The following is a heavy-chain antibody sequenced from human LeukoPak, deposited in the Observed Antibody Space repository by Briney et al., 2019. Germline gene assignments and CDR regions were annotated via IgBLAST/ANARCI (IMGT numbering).Heavy chain of an antibody. CDR1: GGSFSGYY. J-gene: IGHJ4*02. CDR2: INHSGST. CDR3: ARGLHFDRGAVAIY. Sequence: SETLSLTCAVYGGSFSGYYWSEIRQPPGKGLEWIGEINHSGSTNYNPSLKSRVTISVDTSTNQFSLKLSSVTAADTAVYYCARGLHFDRGAVAIYWGQGTLVTVSS. V-gene: IGHV4-34*01. D-gene: IGHD6-19*01.